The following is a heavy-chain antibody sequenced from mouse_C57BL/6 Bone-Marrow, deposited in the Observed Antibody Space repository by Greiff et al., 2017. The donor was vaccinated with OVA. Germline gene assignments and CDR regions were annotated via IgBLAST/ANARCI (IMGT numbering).Heavy chain of an antibody. CDR3: ARGGLRGYYFDY. D-gene: IGHD3-1*01. CDR1: GYTFTSYG. CDR2: IYPRSGNT. Sequence: QVQLKESGAELARPGASVKLSCKASGYTFTSYGISWVKQRTGQGLEWIREIYPRSGNTYYNEKFKGKATLTADKSSSTAYMELRSLTSEDSAVYFCARGGLRGYYFDYWGQGTTLTVSS. J-gene: IGHJ2*01. V-gene: IGHV1-81*01.